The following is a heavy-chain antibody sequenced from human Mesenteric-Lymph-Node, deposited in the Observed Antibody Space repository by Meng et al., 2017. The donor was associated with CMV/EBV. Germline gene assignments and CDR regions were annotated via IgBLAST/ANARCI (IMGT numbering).Heavy chain of an antibody. D-gene: IGHD4-23*01. CDR1: GGSFSGYY. V-gene: IGHV4-34*01. CDR2: INHSGST. J-gene: IGHJ4*02. Sequence: QGEQRQWGEGLLKTSETLSLPCAVYGGSFSGYYWSWIRQPPGKGLEWIGEINHSGSTNYNQSLKSRVTISVDTSKNQFSLKLSSVTAADTAVYYCARHQRWLKSEGGFNYWGQRTLVTVSS. CDR3: ARHQRWLKSEGGFNY.